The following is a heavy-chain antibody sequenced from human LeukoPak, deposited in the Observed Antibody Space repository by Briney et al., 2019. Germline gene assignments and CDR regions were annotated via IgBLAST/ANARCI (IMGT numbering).Heavy chain of an antibody. CDR2: INPKSGGT. D-gene: IGHD1-26*01. CDR3: ARDSGLGPTWHPFDH. Sequence: GASVKVSCKASGYTFTSYAMNWVRQAPGQGLEWMGWINPKSGGTNYAQKFRGRVTMTRDTSISTAYMELSGLRSDDTAVYYCARDSGLGPTWHPFDHWGQGTPVTVSS. J-gene: IGHJ4*02. V-gene: IGHV1-2*02. CDR1: GYTFTSYA.